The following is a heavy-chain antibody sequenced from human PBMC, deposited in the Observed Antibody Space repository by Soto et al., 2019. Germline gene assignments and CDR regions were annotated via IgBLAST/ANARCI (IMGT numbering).Heavy chain of an antibody. CDR3: ARPRHSSWWGWFDP. Sequence: SETLSLTCTVSGGSVSSGSYYWGWIRQPPGKGLEWIGSIYYSGSTYYNPSLKSRVTISVDTSKNQFSLKLSSVTAADTAVYYFARPRHSSWWGWFDPWGQGTVVTVSS. V-gene: IGHV4-39*01. CDR2: IYYSGST. J-gene: IGHJ5*02. CDR1: GGSVSSGSYY. D-gene: IGHD2-8*02.